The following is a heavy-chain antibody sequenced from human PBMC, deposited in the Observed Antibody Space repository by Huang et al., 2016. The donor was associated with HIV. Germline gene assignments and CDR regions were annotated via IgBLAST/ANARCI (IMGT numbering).Heavy chain of an antibody. CDR1: GYRFRSNW. V-gene: IGHV5-51*01. D-gene: IGHD3-10*01. J-gene: IGHJ6*02. CDR2: IYPGYSDT. Sequence: EVQLVQSGAEVKKPGESLKISCKGSGYRFRSNWIGWVRQMPGKGLEWMGLIYPGYSDTRYSPSCQGQVTISADNSINTAYLQWSSLKASDTAMYYCARLIGSPSFYYGLDVWGQGTTVTVSS. CDR3: ARLIGSPSFYYGLDV.